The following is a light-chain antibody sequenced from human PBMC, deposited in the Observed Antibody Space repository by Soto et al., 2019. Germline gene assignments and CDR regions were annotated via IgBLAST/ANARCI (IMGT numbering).Light chain of an antibody. CDR3: QQYDNLPP. CDR1: QDISNY. V-gene: IGKV1-33*01. Sequence: DIQMTQSPSSLSASVGDRVTITCQASQDISNYLNWYQQKPGKAPKLLIYDASNLETGVPSRFSGSGSGTDVTFAINSLPPGDSATYYCQQYDNLPPFGPRTKVDIK. J-gene: IGKJ3*01. CDR2: DAS.